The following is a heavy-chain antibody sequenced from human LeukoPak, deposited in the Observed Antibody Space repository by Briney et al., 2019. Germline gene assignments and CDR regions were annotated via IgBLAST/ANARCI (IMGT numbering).Heavy chain of an antibody. CDR1: GYTFSNYG. D-gene: IGHD2-15*01. V-gene: IGHV7-4-1*02. Sequence: GASVKVSCKASGYTFSNYGISWVRQAPGQGLEWMGWINTNTGNPTYAQGFTGRFVFSLDTSVSTAYLQISSLKAEDTAVYYCARDLDCSGGSCYSRVLDYWGQGTLVTVSS. J-gene: IGHJ4*02. CDR3: ARDLDCSGGSCYSRVLDY. CDR2: INTNTGNP.